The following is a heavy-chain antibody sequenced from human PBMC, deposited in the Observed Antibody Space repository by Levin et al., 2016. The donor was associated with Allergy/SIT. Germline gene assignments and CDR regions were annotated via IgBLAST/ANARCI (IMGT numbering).Heavy chain of an antibody. CDR3: ARDRAITMVRGVIIGPGY. D-gene: IGHD3-10*01. J-gene: IGHJ4*02. Sequence: WVRQAPGQRLEWMGWINAGNGNTKYSQKFQGRVTITRDTSASTAYMELSSLRSEDTAVYYCARDRAITMVRGVIIGPGYWGQGTLVTVSS. V-gene: IGHV1-3*01. CDR2: INAGNGNT.